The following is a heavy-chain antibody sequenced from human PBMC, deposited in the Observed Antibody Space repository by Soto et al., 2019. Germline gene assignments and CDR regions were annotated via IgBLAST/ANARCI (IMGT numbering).Heavy chain of an antibody. CDR2: VYYGGST. Sequence: ASETLSLTCTVSGDSITSSTYYWDWIRQPPGKGLEWIGTVYYGGSTMYNPSLDSRVTISIDTSMNQFSLTLSSVTAADTAVYYCASRGTGIGPYFSTVDVWGKGTTVTVSS. J-gene: IGHJ6*04. CDR3: ASRGTGIGPYFSTVDV. CDR1: GDSITSSTYY. D-gene: IGHD3-9*01. V-gene: IGHV4-39*01.